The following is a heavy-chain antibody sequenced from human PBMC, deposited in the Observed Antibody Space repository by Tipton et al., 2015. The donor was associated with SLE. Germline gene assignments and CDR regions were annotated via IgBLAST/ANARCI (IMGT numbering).Heavy chain of an antibody. Sequence: TLSLTCTVSGGSISSGSYYWAWIRQPAGKGLEWIRYISYNGRTKYNPSLKSRVTISVDGSKNQFSLNLGSVTAADTAVYYCARGGYYGMDVWGQGTTVTVSS. CDR1: GGSISSGSYY. J-gene: IGHJ6*02. CDR3: ARGGYYGMDV. V-gene: IGHV4-61*10. CDR2: ISYNGRT.